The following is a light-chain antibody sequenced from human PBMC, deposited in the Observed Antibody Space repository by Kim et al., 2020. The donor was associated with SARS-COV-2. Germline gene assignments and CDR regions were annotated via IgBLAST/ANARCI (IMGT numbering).Light chain of an antibody. V-gene: IGLV6-57*01. J-gene: IGLJ2*01. CDR3: QSYDDNKWV. CDR1: GGSIATDF. Sequence: LTQPPSVSESPGKTVIPTCTRSGGSIATDFVQWFQQRPGSSPTTVIYGDQQRPSGVPDRFSGSVDSSSNSASLTISGLKTEDGADYYCQSYDDNKWVFGGGTQLTVL. CDR2: GDQ.